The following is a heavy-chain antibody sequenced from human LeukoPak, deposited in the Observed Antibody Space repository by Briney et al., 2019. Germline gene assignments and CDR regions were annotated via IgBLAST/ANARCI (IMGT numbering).Heavy chain of an antibody. V-gene: IGHV3-23*01. Sequence: GGSLRLSCAASAFTFINYAVTWVRPAPGRGLEWVSAISRSGGNTYYADSVKGGVTISRDTSTNTLYLQINSLRAEDTAVYYCAKHLGPVVAFAIDVRSQGTLVSVS. D-gene: IGHD2-15*01. CDR1: AFTFINYA. CDR3: AKHLGPVVAFAIDV. CDR2: ISRSGGNT. J-gene: IGHJ3*01.